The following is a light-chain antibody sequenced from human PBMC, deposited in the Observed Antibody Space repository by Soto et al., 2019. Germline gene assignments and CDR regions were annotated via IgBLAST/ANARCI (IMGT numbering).Light chain of an antibody. CDR1: QTVSSSF. J-gene: IGKJ1*01. CDR2: DAS. V-gene: IGKV3-20*01. CDR3: HQYGYLGT. Sequence: EIVLTQSPGTLSLSPGERATLSCRTSQTVSSSFLAWYQRTPGQAPRLLIYDASIRATDIPDRFTGSGSGTDFTLTISRLEPEDFAVYYCHQYGYLGTFGQGTKVDIK.